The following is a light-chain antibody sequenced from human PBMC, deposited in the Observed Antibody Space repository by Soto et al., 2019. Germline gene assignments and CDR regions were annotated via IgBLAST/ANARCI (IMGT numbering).Light chain of an antibody. J-gene: IGKJ1*01. CDR3: QQRSNWPPT. V-gene: IGKV3-11*01. CDR1: QSVSSY. Sequence: EIVLTQSPATLSLSPGERATLSCRASQSVSSYLAWYQQKPGQAPRLLIYDASTRATGIPPRFSGSGSGTDFTLKITSLEPEDLAVYYCQQRSNWPPTFGQGTTVEIK. CDR2: DAS.